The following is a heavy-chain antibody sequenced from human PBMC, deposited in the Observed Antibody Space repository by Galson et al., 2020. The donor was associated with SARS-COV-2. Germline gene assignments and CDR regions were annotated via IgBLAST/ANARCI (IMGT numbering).Heavy chain of an antibody. Sequence: GGSLRLSCAASGFTFNNYAMHWVRQAPGKGLEWLSVISYDGTNKYYADSVKGRFTISRDNSKNMLYLQMNNLRAEDTTVYYCARDTGSSSYYYYGMDVWGQGTTVTVS. J-gene: IGHJ6*02. CDR2: ISYDGTNK. CDR1: GFTFNNYA. CDR3: ARDTGSSSYYYYGMDV. V-gene: IGHV3-30-3*01. D-gene: IGHD6-6*01.